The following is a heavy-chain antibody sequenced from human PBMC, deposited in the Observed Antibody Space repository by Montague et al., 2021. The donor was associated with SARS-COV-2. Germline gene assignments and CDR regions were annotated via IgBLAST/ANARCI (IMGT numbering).Heavy chain of an antibody. Sequence: SETRSLTCAVHGGSLSAYYWVCVSQPPGKGLEWIGEVNSNGDTKYSMSLKSRVAISIDTSKNQFSLELTSVTAPDTTVDYCARLRDGVAPSPILGLGPFDYYYYIDVWGKGTAVTVSS. J-gene: IGHJ6*03. D-gene: IGHD2-21*01. V-gene: IGHV4-34*01. CDR3: ARLRDGVAPSPILGLGPFDYYYYIDV. CDR2: VNSNGDT. CDR1: GGSLSAYY.